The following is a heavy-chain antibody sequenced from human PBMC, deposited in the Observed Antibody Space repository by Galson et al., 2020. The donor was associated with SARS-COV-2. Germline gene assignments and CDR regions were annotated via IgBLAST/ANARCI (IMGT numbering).Heavy chain of an antibody. CDR1: GYSITSYW. V-gene: IGHV5-51*01. CDR3: ARYPNWGGYYYGMDV. Sequence: KTGESLKLSCKASGYSITSYWIGRVRQMPGTALKWIGIIYPGDSDTRHSPSIKGQVTISADKSISTAYLQWSSLKASDTAMYYCARYPNWGGYYYGMDVWGQGTTVTVSS. D-gene: IGHD7-27*01. J-gene: IGHJ6*02. CDR2: IYPGDSDT.